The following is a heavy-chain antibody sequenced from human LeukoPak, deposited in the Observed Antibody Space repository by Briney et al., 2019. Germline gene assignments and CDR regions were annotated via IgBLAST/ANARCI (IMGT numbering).Heavy chain of an antibody. CDR1: GFTFSSYA. Sequence: GGSLRLSCAASGFTFSSYATSWVRQAPGKGLEWVSAISTSGGTTYYADSVKGRFTISRDNSESTLYLQMNGLRADDTAIYYCARQLGYCSDGTCYFDSWGQGTLVTVSS. CDR2: ISTSGGTT. J-gene: IGHJ4*02. CDR3: ARQLGYCSDGTCYFDS. V-gene: IGHV3-23*01. D-gene: IGHD2-15*01.